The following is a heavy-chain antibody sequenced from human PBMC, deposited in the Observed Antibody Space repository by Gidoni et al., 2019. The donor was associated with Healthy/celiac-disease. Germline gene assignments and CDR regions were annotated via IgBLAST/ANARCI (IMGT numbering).Heavy chain of an antibody. V-gene: IGHV3-30*18. J-gene: IGHJ4*02. CDR1: GFTFSSYG. D-gene: IGHD6-19*01. CDR2: ISYDGSNK. Sequence: QVQLVESGGGVVQPGRSLRLSCAASGFTFSSYGMHWVRQAPGKGLEWVAVISYDGSNKYYADSVKGRFTISRDNSKNTLYLQMNSLRAEDTAVYYCAKDIKRGVAGRGLDYWGQGTLVTVSS. CDR3: AKDIKRGVAGRGLDY.